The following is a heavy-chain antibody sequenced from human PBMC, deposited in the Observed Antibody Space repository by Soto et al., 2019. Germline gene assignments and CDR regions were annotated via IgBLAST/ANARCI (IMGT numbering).Heavy chain of an antibody. D-gene: IGHD6-6*01. V-gene: IGHV3-64*01. J-gene: IGHJ6*03. CDR1: GFTLSGYA. CDR2: ISSNGVGT. CDR3: ARRARPDFYYMDV. Sequence: EVQLAESGGGLAQPGGFLRLSCAASGFTLSGYAMDWVRQAPGKGLEYVSGISSNGVGTYYANSVQGRFTISRDNSKNTVYLQMDSLRPEDMAVYYCARRARPDFYYMDVWGKGTTVTVAS.